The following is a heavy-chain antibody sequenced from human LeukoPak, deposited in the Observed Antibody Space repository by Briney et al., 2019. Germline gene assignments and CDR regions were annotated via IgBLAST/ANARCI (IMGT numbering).Heavy chain of an antibody. J-gene: IGHJ4*02. CDR1: SGSISSGGYY. Sequence: SETLSPTCTVSSGSISSGGYYWSWIRQPPGKGLEWIGYIYHSGSTYYNPSLKSRVTISVDRSKNQFTLKLSSVTAADTAVYYCARERWGEGQLPYFDYWGQGTLVTVSS. V-gene: IGHV4-30-2*01. D-gene: IGHD2-2*02. CDR2: IYHSGST. CDR3: ARERWGEGQLPYFDY.